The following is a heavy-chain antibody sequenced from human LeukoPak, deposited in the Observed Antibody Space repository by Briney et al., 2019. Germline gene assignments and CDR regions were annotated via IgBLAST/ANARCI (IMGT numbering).Heavy chain of an antibody. V-gene: IGHV4-38-2*02. CDR2: IYHSGST. J-gene: IGHJ4*02. CDR1: GYAISSGYF. D-gene: IGHD3-9*01. Sequence: SETLSLTCSVSGYAISSGYFWGWIRQPPGKGLEWIGTIYHSGSTYYNPSLKSRVTISVDTSKNQFSLKLSSVTAADTAVYYCAASRPYYDILTGYYLDLASSFDYWGQGTLVTVSS. CDR3: AASRPYYDILTGYYLDLASSFDY.